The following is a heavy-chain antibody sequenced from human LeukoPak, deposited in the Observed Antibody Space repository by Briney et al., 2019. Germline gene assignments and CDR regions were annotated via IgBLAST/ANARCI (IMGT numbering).Heavy chain of an antibody. D-gene: IGHD1-14*01. CDR1: GFTFSSYG. V-gene: IGHV3-23*01. CDR3: AKATGPSYFDQ. J-gene: IGHJ4*02. CDR2: IGGTGSST. Sequence: PGGSLRLSCAASGFTFSSYGMTWVRQAPGKGLEWVSTIGGTGSSTFYADSVKGRFTISRDNSKNTLYLQMDSLRAEDTAVYHCAKATGPSYFDQWGQGTLVTVSS.